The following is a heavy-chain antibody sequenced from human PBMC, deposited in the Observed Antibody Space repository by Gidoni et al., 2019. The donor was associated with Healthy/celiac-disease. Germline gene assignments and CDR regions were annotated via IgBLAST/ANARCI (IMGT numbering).Heavy chain of an antibody. D-gene: IGHD3-22*01. CDR2: IYYSGRT. Sequence: QLQLQESGPGRVKPSETLSRTCTVPGGSISSSSYYWGWIRQPPGKGLECIGSIYYSGRTYSNPSLMRRFTISVATSKNQFSLNLSSVTAADTSLYYCARREYYYDSSGPWDGWFVPWGQGTLVTVSS. J-gene: IGHJ5*02. CDR1: GGSISSSSYY. V-gene: IGHV4-39*01. CDR3: ARREYYYDSSGPWDGWFVP.